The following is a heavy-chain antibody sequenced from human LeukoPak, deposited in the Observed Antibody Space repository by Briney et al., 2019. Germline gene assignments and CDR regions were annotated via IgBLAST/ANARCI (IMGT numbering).Heavy chain of an antibody. CDR1: GGSCSGYY. CDR2: IYHSEST. V-gene: IGHV4-34*01. J-gene: IGHJ4*02. CDR3: ARGTLYGERRSVFDY. D-gene: IGHD4-17*01. Sequence: PSETLSFTGAGYGGSCSGYYWSWIRHPPGMGLEWLGEIYHSESTNYNPSLNSRVTISVATSKNQFSLQLSSVTAAATAVYYWARGTLYGERRSVFDYWRQGTLVTVSS.